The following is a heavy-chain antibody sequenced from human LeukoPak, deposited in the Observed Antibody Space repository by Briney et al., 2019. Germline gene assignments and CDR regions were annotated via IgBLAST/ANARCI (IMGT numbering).Heavy chain of an antibody. J-gene: IGHJ4*02. D-gene: IGHD3-22*01. V-gene: IGHV1-2*02. CDR2: INPNSGGT. CDR1: GYTFTGYY. Sequence: ASVKVSCKASGYTFTGYYMHWVRQAPGQGFEWMGWINPNSGGTNYAQKFQGRVTMTRDTSISTAYMELSRLRSDDTAVYYCARVPPDYYDSSGDLDYWGQGTLVTVSS. CDR3: ARVPPDYYDSSGDLDY.